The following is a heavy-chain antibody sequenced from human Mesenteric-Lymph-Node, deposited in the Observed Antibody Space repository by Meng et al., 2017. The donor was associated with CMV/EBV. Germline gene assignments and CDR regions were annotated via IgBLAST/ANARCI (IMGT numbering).Heavy chain of an antibody. Sequence: SETLSLTCAVYGGSFSGYYWGWIRQPPGKGLEWIGSIYHSGSTYYNPSLKSRVTISVDTSKNQFSLKLSSVTAADTAVYYCARDLWELRSFDYWGQGTLVTVSS. V-gene: IGHV4-38-2*02. CDR3: ARDLWELRSFDY. D-gene: IGHD1-26*01. CDR2: IYHSGST. J-gene: IGHJ4*02. CDR1: GGSFSGYY.